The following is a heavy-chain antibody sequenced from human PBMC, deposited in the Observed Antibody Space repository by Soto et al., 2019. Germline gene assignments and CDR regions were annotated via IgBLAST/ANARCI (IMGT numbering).Heavy chain of an antibody. V-gene: IGHV1-18*01. J-gene: IGHJ6*03. CDR1: GYTFTSYG. Sequence: ASVKVSCKASGYTFTSYGISWVRQYPGQRLEWMGWISAYNGNTNYAQKLQGRVAMTTDTSTSTAYMELRSLRSDDTAVYYCARGEGSSWDYYYYYMDVWGKGTTVTVSS. D-gene: IGHD6-13*01. CDR3: ARGEGSSWDYYYYYMDV. CDR2: ISAYNGNT.